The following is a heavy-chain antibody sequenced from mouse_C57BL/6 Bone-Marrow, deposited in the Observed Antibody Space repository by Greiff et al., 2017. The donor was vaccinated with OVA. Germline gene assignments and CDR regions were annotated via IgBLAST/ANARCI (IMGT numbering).Heavy chain of an antibody. Sequence: QVQLKESGAELARPGASVKLSCKASGYTFTSYGISWVKQRTGQGLEWIGEIYPRSGNTYYNEKFKGKATLTADKSSSTAYMELRSLTSEDSAVYFCAREYYYGSSLFAYWGQGTLVTVSA. V-gene: IGHV1-81*01. J-gene: IGHJ3*01. CDR3: AREYYYGSSLFAY. D-gene: IGHD1-1*01. CDR2: IYPRSGNT. CDR1: GYTFTSYG.